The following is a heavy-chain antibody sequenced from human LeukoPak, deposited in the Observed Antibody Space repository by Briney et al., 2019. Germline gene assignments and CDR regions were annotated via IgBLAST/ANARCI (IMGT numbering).Heavy chain of an antibody. CDR2: INGDGSWA. V-gene: IGHV3-74*01. J-gene: IGHJ4*02. CDR1: GNYW. D-gene: IGHD2-2*01. CDR3: VSFYETY. Sequence: GGSLRLSCAASGNYWMHWVRQAPGKGLVWVSHINGDGSWATYADSVKGRFTTSKDNAKNTVYLQMNNLRAEDTAVYYCVSFYETYWGRGTLVTVSS.